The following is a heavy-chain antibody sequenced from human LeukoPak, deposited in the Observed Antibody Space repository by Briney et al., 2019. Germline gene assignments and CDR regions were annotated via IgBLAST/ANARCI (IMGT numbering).Heavy chain of an antibody. CDR2: IDQDGSEK. CDR3: ARAVGYFHDRRGYTSRAFDV. CDR1: GFTFSSFW. D-gene: IGHD3-22*01. V-gene: IGHV3-7*03. Sequence: GGSLRPSCAASGFTFSSFWMSWVRQAPGKGLECVANIDQDGSEKQSVDSVKGQVTISRDNAQNSLYLQMRSLRAEDTAVYYCARAVGYFHDRRGYTSRAFDVWGQGTVVTVSP. J-gene: IGHJ3*01.